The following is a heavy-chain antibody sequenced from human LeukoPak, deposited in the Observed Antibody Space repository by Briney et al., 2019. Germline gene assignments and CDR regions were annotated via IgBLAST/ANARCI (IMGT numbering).Heavy chain of an antibody. V-gene: IGHV3-30*02. CDR1: GFTFRSYG. CDR2: IRYDGSNK. Sequence: PGGSLRLSCAASGFTFRSYGMHWVRQAPGKGLEWVAFIRYDGSNKYYADSVKGRFTISRDNSKNTLYLQMNSLRAEDTAVYYCAKDMVGYGDLFDYWGQGTLVTVSS. D-gene: IGHD4-17*01. CDR3: AKDMVGYGDLFDY. J-gene: IGHJ4*02.